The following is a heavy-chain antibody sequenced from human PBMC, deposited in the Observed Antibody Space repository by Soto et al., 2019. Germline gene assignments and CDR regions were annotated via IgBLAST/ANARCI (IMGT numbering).Heavy chain of an antibody. CDR1: GGTFSSYA. Sequence: SVKVSCKASGGTFSSYAISWVRQAPGQGLEWMGGIIPIFGTANYAQKFQGRVTITADESTSTAYMELSSLRSEDTAVYYCARDLYHYDSSGYYYAYYFDYWGQGTLVTVSS. V-gene: IGHV1-69*13. CDR3: ARDLYHYDSSGYYYAYYFDY. J-gene: IGHJ4*02. CDR2: IIPIFGTA. D-gene: IGHD3-22*01.